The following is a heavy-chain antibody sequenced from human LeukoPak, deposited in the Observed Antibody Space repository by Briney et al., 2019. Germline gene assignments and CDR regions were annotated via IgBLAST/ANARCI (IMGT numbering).Heavy chain of an antibody. J-gene: IGHJ4*02. CDR1: GGSISSSDYY. V-gene: IGHV4-39*01. D-gene: IGHD3-22*01. CDR3: ARHRASSRGGSGYSQGGFDY. Sequence: SETLSLTCTVSGGSISSSDYYWGWIRQPPGKGLEWIGSIYYSGRTYYNPSLKIRVTISVDTSKSQFSLNLNSVTAADTAVYYCARHRASSRGGSGYSQGGFDYWGQGTLVTVSS. CDR2: IYYSGRT.